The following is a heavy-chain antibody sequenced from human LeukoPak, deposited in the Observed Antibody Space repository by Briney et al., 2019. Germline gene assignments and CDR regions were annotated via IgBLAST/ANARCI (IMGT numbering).Heavy chain of an antibody. Sequence: GGSLRLSCAASGFTFNNYWMHWVRQAPGKGLAWVSRVDTGGTTTSYADSVKGRFTISRDNAKNSLYLQMNSLRAEDTAVYYCAVTWGRSGGAFDIWGQGTMVTVSS. CDR2: VDTGGTTT. D-gene: IGHD2-15*01. CDR1: GFTFNNYW. V-gene: IGHV3-74*01. CDR3: AVTWGRSGGAFDI. J-gene: IGHJ3*02.